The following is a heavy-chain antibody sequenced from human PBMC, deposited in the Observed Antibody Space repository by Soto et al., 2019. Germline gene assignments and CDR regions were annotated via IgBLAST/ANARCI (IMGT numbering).Heavy chain of an antibody. D-gene: IGHD5-12*01. CDR1: GGSISSGDYY. CDR3: ARAVDDGYREGGYFDY. Sequence: QVQLQESGPGLVKPSQTLSLTCTVSGGSISSGDYYWSCIRQPPGKGLEWIGYIYYSGSTYYNPSLKSRVTISVDTSKNQFSLKLSSVTAADTAVYYCARAVDDGYREGGYFDYWGQGTLVTVSS. J-gene: IGHJ4*02. V-gene: IGHV4-30-4*01. CDR2: IYYSGST.